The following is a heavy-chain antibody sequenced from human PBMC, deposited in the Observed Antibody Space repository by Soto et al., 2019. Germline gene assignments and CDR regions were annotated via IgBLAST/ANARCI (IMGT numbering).Heavy chain of an antibody. D-gene: IGHD4-17*01. CDR1: GGSISSYY. V-gene: IGHV4-59*01. Sequence: SETLSLTCTVSGGSISSYYWSWIRQPPGKGLEWIGYIYYSRSTNYNPSPKSRVTISVDTSKNQFSLKLSSVTAADTAVYYCAREPARAYGDARFDYWGQGTLVTVSS. CDR2: IYYSRST. J-gene: IGHJ4*02. CDR3: AREPARAYGDARFDY.